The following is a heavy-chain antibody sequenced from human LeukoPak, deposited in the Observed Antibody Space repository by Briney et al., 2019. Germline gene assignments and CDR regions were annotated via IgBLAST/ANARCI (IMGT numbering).Heavy chain of an antibody. Sequence: GASVKVSCKASGYTFSGYDINWLRQATGQGLEWMGWMNPNSANTGYAQKFQGRVTITRNTSISTAYMELSSLRSEDTAVYYCARRSDWASFDYWGQGTLVTVSS. CDR1: GYTFSGYD. CDR3: ARRSDWASFDY. D-gene: IGHD6-19*01. J-gene: IGHJ4*02. V-gene: IGHV1-8*03. CDR2: MNPNSANT.